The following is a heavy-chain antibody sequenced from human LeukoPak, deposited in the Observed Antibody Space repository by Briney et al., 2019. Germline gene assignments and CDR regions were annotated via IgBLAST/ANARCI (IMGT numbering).Heavy chain of an antibody. D-gene: IGHD3-22*01. CDR3: AKPLVNYYDSSGYYGFDY. CDR2: ISYDGSNK. CDR1: GFTFSSYG. J-gene: IGHJ4*02. V-gene: IGHV3-30*18. Sequence: GRSLRLSCAASGFTFSSYGMHWVRQAPGKGLEWVAVISYDGSNKYYADSVKGRFTISRDNSKNTLYLQMNSLRAEDTAVYYCAKPLVNYYDSSGYYGFDYWGQGTLVTVSP.